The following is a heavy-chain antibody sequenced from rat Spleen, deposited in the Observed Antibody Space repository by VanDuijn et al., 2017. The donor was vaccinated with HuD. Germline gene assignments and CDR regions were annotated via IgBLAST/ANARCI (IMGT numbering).Heavy chain of an antibody. CDR2: ISPSGGST. Sequence: EVQLVESGGGLVQPGRSLKLSCVASGFIFRNHGIHWIRQAPTKGLEWVASISPSGGSTYYRESVKGRFTISRNHAKSTLYLQMDSLRSDDTATYYCETYPTTEGMVDYWYFDFWGTGTMVTVSA. J-gene: IGHJ1*01. V-gene: IGHV5-19*01. CDR1: GFIFRNHG. CDR3: ETYPTTEGMVDYWYFDF. D-gene: IGHD1-11*01.